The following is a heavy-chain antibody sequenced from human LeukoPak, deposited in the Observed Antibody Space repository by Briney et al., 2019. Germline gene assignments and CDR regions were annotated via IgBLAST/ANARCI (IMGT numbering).Heavy chain of an antibody. CDR1: GYTFTGYY. D-gene: IGHD3-10*01. CDR2: VNPNSGGT. J-gene: IGHJ5*02. CDR3: ARDYYGSGDWLDP. V-gene: IGHV1-2*02. Sequence: ASVKVSCKASGYTFTGYYIHWVRQAPGQGLEWMGWVNPNSGGTNFAQKFQGRVTMTSDTSMSTAYMEMSGLRSEDTAVYYCARDYYGSGDWLDPWGQGTLVTVSS.